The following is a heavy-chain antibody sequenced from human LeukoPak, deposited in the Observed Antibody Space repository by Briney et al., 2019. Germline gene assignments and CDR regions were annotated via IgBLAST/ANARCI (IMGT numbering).Heavy chain of an antibody. CDR1: RFTFSSYA. J-gene: IGHJ4*02. CDR2: IYSGGST. D-gene: IGHD6-13*01. Sequence: GESLRLSCAASRFTFSSYAMSWVRQAPGKGLEWVSVIYSGGSTYYADSVKGRFTISRDNSKNTLYLQMNSLRAEDTAVYYCAKPPGSAAAGTKDYWGQGTLVTVSS. V-gene: IGHV3-66*02. CDR3: AKPPGSAAAGTKDY.